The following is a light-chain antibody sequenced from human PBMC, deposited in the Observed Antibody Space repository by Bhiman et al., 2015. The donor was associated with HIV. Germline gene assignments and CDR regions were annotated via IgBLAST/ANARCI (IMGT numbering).Light chain of an antibody. J-gene: IGLJ1*01. CDR1: NIGSKS. CDR3: QVWDSSSDHPYV. V-gene: IGLV3-21*04. CDR2: YDS. Sequence: GSVAPGKTARITCGGNNIGSKSVHWYQQKPGQAPVLVIYYDSDRPSGIPERFSGSNSGNTATLTISRVEAGDEADYYCQVWDSSSDHPYVFGTGTKVTVL.